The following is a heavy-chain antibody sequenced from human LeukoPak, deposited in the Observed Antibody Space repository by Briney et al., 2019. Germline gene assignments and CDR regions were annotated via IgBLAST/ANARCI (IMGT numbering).Heavy chain of an antibody. CDR1: GFTFSSYW. CDR2: ISSSSSTI. J-gene: IGHJ2*01. D-gene: IGHD2-21*02. CDR3: ASLNIVVVTAVPGYFDL. Sequence: SGGSLGLSCAASGFTFSSYWMNWVRQAPGKGLEWVSYISSSSSTIYYADSVKGRFTISRDNAKNSLYLQMNSLRAEDTAVYYCASLNIVVVTAVPGYFDLWGRGTLVTVSS. V-gene: IGHV3-48*04.